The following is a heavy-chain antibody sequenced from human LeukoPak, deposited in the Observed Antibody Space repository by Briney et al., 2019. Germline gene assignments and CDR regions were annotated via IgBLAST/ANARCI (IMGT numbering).Heavy chain of an antibody. Sequence: SVKVSCKASGGTFSSYAISWVRQAPGQGLEWMGRIIPILGIANYAQKFQGRVTITADKSTSTAYMELSSLRSEDTAVYYCARSLVVTPAWFDPWGQGTLVTVSS. CDR1: GGTFSSYA. CDR2: IIPILGIA. CDR3: ARSLVVTPAWFDP. V-gene: IGHV1-69*04. J-gene: IGHJ5*02. D-gene: IGHD4-23*01.